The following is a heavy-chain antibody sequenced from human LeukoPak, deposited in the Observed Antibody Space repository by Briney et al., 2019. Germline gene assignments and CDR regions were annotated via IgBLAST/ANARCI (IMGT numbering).Heavy chain of an antibody. CDR2: INHSGST. J-gene: IGHJ4*02. CDR3: ASTPEKVGATHFDY. Sequence: PSETLPLTCAVYGGSFSGYYWSWIRQPPGKGLEWIGEINHSGSTNYNPSLKSRVTMSVDTSKNQFSLKLSSVTAADTAVYYCASTPEKVGATHFDYWGQGTLVTVSS. D-gene: IGHD1-26*01. CDR1: GGSFSGYY. V-gene: IGHV4-34*01.